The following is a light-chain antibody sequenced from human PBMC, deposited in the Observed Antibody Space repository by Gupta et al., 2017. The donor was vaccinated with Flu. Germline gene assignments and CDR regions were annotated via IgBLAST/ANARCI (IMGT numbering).Light chain of an antibody. V-gene: IGLV1-51*01. CDR2: DND. CDR3: ATWDTSLCVGI. Sequence: SAKIGRNFVSWYQKHPGTAPKLLISDNDQRPSGIPDRFSGSKSGTSATLDITGLQTGDEADYYCATWDTSLCVGIFGGGTKPTVL. CDR1: SAKIGRNF. J-gene: IGLJ2*01.